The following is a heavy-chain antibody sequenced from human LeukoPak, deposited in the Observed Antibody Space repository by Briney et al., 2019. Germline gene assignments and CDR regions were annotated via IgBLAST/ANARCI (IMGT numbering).Heavy chain of an antibody. CDR3: ARSSITIFGVVIDAFDI. V-gene: IGHV4-4*07. D-gene: IGHD3-3*01. Sequence: SETLSLTCTVSGGSISSYYWSWIRQPAGKGLEWIGRIYTSGSTNYNPSLKSRVTMSVDTSKNQFSLKLSSVTAADTAVYYCARSSITIFGVVIDAFDIWGQGTMSPSLQ. CDR2: IYTSGST. J-gene: IGHJ3*02. CDR1: GGSISSYY.